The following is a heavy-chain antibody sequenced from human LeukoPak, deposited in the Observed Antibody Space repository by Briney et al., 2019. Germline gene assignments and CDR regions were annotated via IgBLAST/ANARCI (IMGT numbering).Heavy chain of an antibody. V-gene: IGHV4-30-4*08. D-gene: IGHD6-13*01. CDR3: ARGEGDSSSWFDP. J-gene: IGHJ5*02. CDR2: IYYSGST. Sequence: PSQTLSLTCTVSGGSISSGDYYWSWIRQPPGKGLEWIGYIYYSGSTYYNSSLKSRVTISVDTPKNQFSLKLSSVTAADTAVYYCARGEGDSSSWFDPWGQGTLVTVSS. CDR1: GGSISSGDYY.